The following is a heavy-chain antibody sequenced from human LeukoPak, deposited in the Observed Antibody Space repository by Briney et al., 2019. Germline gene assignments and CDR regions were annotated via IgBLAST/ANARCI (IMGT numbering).Heavy chain of an antibody. D-gene: IGHD3-9*01. CDR1: GGTFSSYA. V-gene: IGHV1-69*06. J-gene: IGHJ6*04. Sequence: ASVKVSFKDSGGTFSSYAISWVRQAPGQGLEWMGGIIPIFGTANYAQKFQGRVTITADKSTSTAYMELSSLRSEDTAVYYCAKVHYDILTGPPFYYYGMDVWGKGTTVTVSS. CDR2: IIPIFGTA. CDR3: AKVHYDILTGPPFYYYGMDV.